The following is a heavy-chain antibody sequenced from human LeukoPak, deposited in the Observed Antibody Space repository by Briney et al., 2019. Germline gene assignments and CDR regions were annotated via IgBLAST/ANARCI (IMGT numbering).Heavy chain of an antibody. CDR2: IYYSGST. V-gene: IGHV4-31*03. Sequence: SQTLSLTCTVSGGSISSGGYYWSWIRQHPGKGLEWIGYIYYSGSTYYNPSLKSRVTISVGTSKNQFSLKLSSVTAADTAVYYCARGHVARPLYYDILTGSFDYWGQGTLVTVSS. CDR1: GGSISSGGYY. CDR3: ARGHVARPLYYDILTGSFDY. D-gene: IGHD3-9*01. J-gene: IGHJ4*02.